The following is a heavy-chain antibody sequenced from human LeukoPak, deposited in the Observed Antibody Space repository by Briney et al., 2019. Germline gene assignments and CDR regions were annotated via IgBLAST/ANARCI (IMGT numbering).Heavy chain of an antibody. J-gene: IGHJ4*02. V-gene: IGHV3-23*01. CDR3: ARKDIEVAGFDY. D-gene: IGHD6-19*01. CDR1: GFTFSSYA. Sequence: PGGSLRLSCAASGFTFSSYAINWVRQAPGKGLEWVSVISGSGGSTYYADSVKGRFTISRDNSKNTLYLQMNSLRAEDTAVYYCARKDIEVAGFDYCGQGTLVTVSS. CDR2: ISGSGGST.